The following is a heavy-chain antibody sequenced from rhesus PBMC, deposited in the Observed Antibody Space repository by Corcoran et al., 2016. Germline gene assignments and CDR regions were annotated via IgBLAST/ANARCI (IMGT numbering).Heavy chain of an antibody. Sequence: QVQLQESGPGLVKPSETLSLTCAVSGGSISGGYSWGWIRQHPGKGLEWIGNIYGNSASTYYNPSLKSRVTISKDTSKNQFSLKLSSVTAADTAVYYCARTLSYFDYWGQGVLVTVSS. CDR3: ARTLSYFDY. V-gene: IGHV4S7*01. J-gene: IGHJ4*01. CDR1: GGSISGGYS. CDR2: IYGNSAST.